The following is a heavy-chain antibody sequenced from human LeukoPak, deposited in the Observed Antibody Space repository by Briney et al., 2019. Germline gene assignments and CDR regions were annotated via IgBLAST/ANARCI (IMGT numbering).Heavy chain of an antibody. CDR3: ARDYYGSEYGMDV. V-gene: IGHV1-18*01. Sequence: ASVKVSCKASGGTFSFYALSWVRQAPGQGLEWMGWISVHNGNTNYAQKLQGRVTMTTDTSTSTAYMELRSLRSDDTAVHYCARDYYGSEYGMDVWGQGTTVTVSS. CDR1: GGTFSFYA. J-gene: IGHJ6*02. D-gene: IGHD3-10*01. CDR2: ISVHNGNT.